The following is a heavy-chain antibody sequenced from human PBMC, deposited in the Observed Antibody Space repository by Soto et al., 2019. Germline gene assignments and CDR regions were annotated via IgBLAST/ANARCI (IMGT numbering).Heavy chain of an antibody. CDR1: GFTFRSSW. J-gene: IGHJ4*02. Sequence: EVQLVESGGGLVQPGGSLRLSCAASGFTFRSSWMYWVRQTPGKGPVWVSCINGDGSVIYYADSVKGRFTISRDNARDTLYLQMNSLTTAHSAVYYCVRDIRWGQGTLVSVSS. CDR3: VRDIR. V-gene: IGHV3-74*01. CDR2: INGDGSVI.